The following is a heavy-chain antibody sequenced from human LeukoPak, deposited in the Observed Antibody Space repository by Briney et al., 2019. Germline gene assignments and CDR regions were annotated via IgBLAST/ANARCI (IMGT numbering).Heavy chain of an antibody. CDR2: ISSSSSSYI. D-gene: IGHD3-3*01. V-gene: IGHV3-21*01. CDR3: AREHYDFWSGYYVDY. J-gene: IGHJ4*02. CDR1: GFTFSSYS. Sequence: GGSLRLSCAASGFTFSSYSMNWVRQAPGKGLEWVSSISSSSSSYIYYADSVKGRFTISRDNAKNSLYLQMNSLRAEDTAVYYCAREHYDFWSGYYVDYWGQGTLVTVSS.